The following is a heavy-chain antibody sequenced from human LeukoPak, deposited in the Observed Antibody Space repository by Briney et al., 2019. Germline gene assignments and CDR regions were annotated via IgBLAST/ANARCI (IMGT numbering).Heavy chain of an antibody. V-gene: IGHV1-2*02. CDR1: GYTFTDYY. CDR2: INRNSGGT. CDR3: ARARYYHSPNGAFDV. J-gene: IGHJ3*01. Sequence: ASVKVSCKASGYTFTDYYMHWVRQAPGQGLQWMGWINRNSGGTNYAQKFQGRVTMTRDTSISTAYMELSRLRSDDTAVYYCARARYYHSPNGAFDVWGQGTMVTVSP. D-gene: IGHD3-9*01.